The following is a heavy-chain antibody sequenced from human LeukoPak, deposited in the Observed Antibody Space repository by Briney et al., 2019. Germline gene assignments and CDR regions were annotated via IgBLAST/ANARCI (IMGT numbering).Heavy chain of an antibody. V-gene: IGHV3-13*01. J-gene: IGHJ6*03. CDR3: AREAMAGTWGYYSYYLDV. CDR2: IGTAGDT. Sequence: GGSLSLSCAASGFMFSSYDMHWVRQVRGKGLEWVSGIGTAGDTHYPGSVKGRFTISRENAKNSLYLQMNSVQAGNTAVDYCAREAMAGTWGYYSYYLDVWGKGTTVIASS. CDR1: GFMFSSYD. D-gene: IGHD6-19*01.